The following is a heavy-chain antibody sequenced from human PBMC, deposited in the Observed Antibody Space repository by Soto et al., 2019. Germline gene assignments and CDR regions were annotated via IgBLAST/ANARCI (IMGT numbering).Heavy chain of an antibody. J-gene: IGHJ6*03. D-gene: IGHD3-10*01. CDR3: ARDGRETYYYGSGSPHYMDV. CDR2: ISSNGGST. Sequence: GGSLRLSCAASGFTFSSYAMHWVRQAPGKGLEYVSAISSNGGSTYYANSVKGRFTISRDNSKNTLYLQMGSLRAEEMAVYYCARDGRETYYYGSGSPHYMDVWGKGTTVTVSS. V-gene: IGHV3-64*01. CDR1: GFTFSSYA.